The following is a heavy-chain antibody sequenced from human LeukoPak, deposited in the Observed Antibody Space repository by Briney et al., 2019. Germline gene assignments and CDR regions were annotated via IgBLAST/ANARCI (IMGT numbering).Heavy chain of an antibody. CDR3: ARTYGDYVGSNWFDP. Sequence: PSVTLSLTCTVSGGSISSYYWSWIRQPPGKGLEWIGYIYTSGSTNYNPSLKSRVTISVDTSKNQFSLKLSSVTAADTAVYYCARTYGDYVGSNWFDPWGQGTLVTVSS. CDR2: IYTSGST. CDR1: GGSISSYY. D-gene: IGHD4-17*01. J-gene: IGHJ5*02. V-gene: IGHV4-4*09.